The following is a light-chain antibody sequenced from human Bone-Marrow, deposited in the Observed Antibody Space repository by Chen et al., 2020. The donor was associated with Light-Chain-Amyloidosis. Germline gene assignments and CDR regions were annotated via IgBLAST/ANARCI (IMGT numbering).Light chain of an antibody. Sequence: YVLTEPSSVAAAPGQTATIACGGTNIGSTSVHWYQQTPGQAPLLVVYDARDRPSGIPERLSGSNSGNTATLTISRVEAGDEADYYCQVWDRSSDRPVFGGGTKLTVL. J-gene: IGLJ3*02. CDR2: DAR. CDR1: NIGSTS. CDR3: QVWDRSSDRPV. V-gene: IGLV3-21*02.